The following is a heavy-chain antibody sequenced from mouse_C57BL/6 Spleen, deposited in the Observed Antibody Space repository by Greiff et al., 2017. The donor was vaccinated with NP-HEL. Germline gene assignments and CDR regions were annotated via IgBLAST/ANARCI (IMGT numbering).Heavy chain of an antibody. CDR2: ISYSGST. V-gene: IGHV3-2*02. CDR3: ARTARIKY. J-gene: IGHJ2*01. Sequence: EVMLVESGPGLVKPSQSLSLTCTVTGYSITSGYGWNWIRQFPGNKLEWMGYISYSGSTNYNPSLKSRISITRDTSKNQCFLQLNSVTTEDTATYDCARTARIKYWGQGTTLTVSS. CDR1: GYSITSGYG. D-gene: IGHD1-2*01.